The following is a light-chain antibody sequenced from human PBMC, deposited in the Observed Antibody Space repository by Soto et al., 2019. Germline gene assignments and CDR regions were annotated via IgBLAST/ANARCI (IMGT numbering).Light chain of an antibody. Sequence: DIQMTQSPSSLSASVVDRVTITCRASQSISSFLNWYQQKPGTAPKLLIYAASNLQSGVPSRFSGSGSGTDFTLTISSLQPEDFATYYCQQSFSIPQTFGQGTRLEIK. CDR2: AAS. CDR1: QSISSF. V-gene: IGKV1-39*01. CDR3: QQSFSIPQT. J-gene: IGKJ5*01.